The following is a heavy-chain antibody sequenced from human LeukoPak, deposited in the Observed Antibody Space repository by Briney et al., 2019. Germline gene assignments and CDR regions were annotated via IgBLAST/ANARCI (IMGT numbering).Heavy chain of an antibody. CDR2: INHSGST. Sequence: SETLSLTCAVYGGSFSGYYWSWIRQPPGKGLEWIGEINHSGSTNYNPSLKSRVTISVDTSKNQFSLKLSSVTAADTAVYYCARHTSGSYFSMNYYYYMDVWGKGTTVTISS. D-gene: IGHD1-26*01. J-gene: IGHJ6*03. CDR1: GGSFSGYY. V-gene: IGHV4-34*01. CDR3: ARHTSGSYFSMNYYYYMDV.